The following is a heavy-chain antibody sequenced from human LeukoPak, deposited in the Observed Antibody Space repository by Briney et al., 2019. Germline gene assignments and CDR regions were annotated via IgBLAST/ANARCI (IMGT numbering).Heavy chain of an antibody. V-gene: IGHV4-61*01. CDR2: IYYSGST. CDR3: ARALGYCSGGSCTRGYNWFDP. D-gene: IGHD2-15*01. CDR1: GGSVSSGNYY. J-gene: IGHJ5*02. Sequence: SETLSLTCSASGGSVSSGNYYWSWIRQPPGKGLEWIGYIYYSGSTNYNPSLKSRVTISVDTSMNQFSLKLSFVPTADTAVYYCARALGYCSGGSCTRGYNWFDPWGQGTLVTVPS.